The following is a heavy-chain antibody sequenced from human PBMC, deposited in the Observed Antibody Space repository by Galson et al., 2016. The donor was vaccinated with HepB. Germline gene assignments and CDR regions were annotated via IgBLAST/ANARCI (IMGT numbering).Heavy chain of an antibody. J-gene: IGHJ4*02. CDR3: ARRDIPMANDY. CDR1: GFSFSSYW. D-gene: IGHD5-18*01. CDR2: INGDGSST. Sequence: SLRLSCAASGFSFSSYWMHWVRQAPGKGLVWVSRINGDGSSTSYADYVKGRSTISRDNAKNTLYLQMNSLRAEDTAVYFCARRDIPMANDYWGQGVLVTVSS. V-gene: IGHV3-74*01.